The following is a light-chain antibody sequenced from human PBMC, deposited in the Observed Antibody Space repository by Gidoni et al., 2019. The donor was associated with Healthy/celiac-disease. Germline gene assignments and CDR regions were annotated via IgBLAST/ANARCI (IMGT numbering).Light chain of an antibody. J-gene: IGKJ1*01. V-gene: IGKV3-20*01. CDR3: QQYGNSPPWT. CDR1: QSVSRSY. CDR2: DAS. Sequence: DIVLTQSPGTMSLSPGERATPSCTASQSVSRSYLAWYQQKPGPAPMLLIHDASSRATGIPDRFSGSGSGTEFTLTISRLEPEDFAVYYCQQYGNSPPWTFGQGTKVEIK.